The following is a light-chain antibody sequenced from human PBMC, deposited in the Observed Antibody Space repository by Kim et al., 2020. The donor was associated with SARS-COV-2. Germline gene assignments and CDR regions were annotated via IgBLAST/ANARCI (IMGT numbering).Light chain of an antibody. CDR2: DVA. CDR1: SSDVGNYNY. J-gene: IGLJ3*02. V-gene: IGLV2-14*03. Sequence: QSALTQPASVSGSPGQSITISCTGTSSDVGNYNYVSWYQQHPGKAPKLIIYDVAKRPSGVSDRFSGSKSGNTASLTISGLQAEDEADYYCGSYTSISTLFAGGTKL. CDR3: GSYTSISTL.